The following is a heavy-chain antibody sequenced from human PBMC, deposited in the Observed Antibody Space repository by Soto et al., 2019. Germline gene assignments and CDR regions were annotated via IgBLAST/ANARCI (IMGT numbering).Heavy chain of an antibody. J-gene: IGHJ6*02. CDR2: IIPIVGTA. D-gene: IGHD2-2*01. Sequence: QVQLVQSGAEVKKPGSSVKVSCKASGGTFSSYAISWVRQAPGQGLEWMGGIIPIVGTANYAQKFQGRVTITAGDSTSTAYMELSRLRSEDTAVYYCARVLVVVPAAIGGSYYYYGMDVWGQGTTVTVSS. CDR3: ARVLVVVPAAIGGSYYYYGMDV. CDR1: GGTFSSYA. V-gene: IGHV1-69*01.